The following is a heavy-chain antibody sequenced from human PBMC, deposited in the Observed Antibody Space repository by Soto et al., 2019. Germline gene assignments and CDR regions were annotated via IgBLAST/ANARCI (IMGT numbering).Heavy chain of an antibody. V-gene: IGHV3-30-3*01. J-gene: IGHJ4*02. CDR3: VSDPHSGNFELES. D-gene: IGHD1-26*01. CDR2: IAREGANI. Sequence: QVQLVESGGGVVQPGRSLRLSCAASGFTFSTSAFHWVRQAPGQGLEWVALIAREGANINHADSVRGRFTISRDDSRNTLYLQMDSLRVEDTAVYFCVSDPHSGNFELESWGQGTQVTVSS. CDR1: GFTFSTSA.